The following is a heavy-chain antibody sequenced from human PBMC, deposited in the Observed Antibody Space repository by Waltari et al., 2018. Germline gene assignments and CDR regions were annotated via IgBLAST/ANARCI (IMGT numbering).Heavy chain of an antibody. CDR2: ISSSSSII. Sequence: EVQLVDSGGGLVQPGGSMRLSCAPSGFTFSAYTMNWVRRAPGKGLEWVSYISSSSSIIYYADSVKGRFTISRDNAQNSLYLQMNSLRAEDTAVYYCAREGTEGRYYNPMDVWGQGTTVTVSS. D-gene: IGHD3-10*01. CDR3: AREGTEGRYYNPMDV. V-gene: IGHV3-48*01. CDR1: GFTFSAYT. J-gene: IGHJ6*02.